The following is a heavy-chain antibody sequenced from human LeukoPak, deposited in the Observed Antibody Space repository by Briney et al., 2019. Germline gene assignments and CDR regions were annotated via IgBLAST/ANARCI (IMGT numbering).Heavy chain of an antibody. Sequence: GGSLRLSCAASGFTFSSYAMHWVRQAPGKGLEGGAVISYDGSNKYYADSVKGRFTISRDNSKNTLYLQMNSLRAEDTAVYYCARDAYGAGVAEYFQHWGQGTLVTVSS. CDR2: ISYDGSNK. CDR3: ARDAYGAGVAEYFQH. D-gene: IGHD4-17*01. CDR1: GFTFSSYA. J-gene: IGHJ1*01. V-gene: IGHV3-30-3*01.